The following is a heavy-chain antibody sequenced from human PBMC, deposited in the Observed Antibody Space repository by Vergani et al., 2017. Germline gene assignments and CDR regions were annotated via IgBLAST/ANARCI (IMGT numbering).Heavy chain of an antibody. CDR1: GFTFSSYA. CDR2: ISYDGSNK. Sequence: QVQLVESGGGVVQPGRSLRLSCAASGFTFSSYAMHWVRQAPGKGLEWVAVISYDGSNKYYADSVKGRFTISRDNSKNTLYLQMNSLRAEDTAVYYCARAGYDXWSGYLVYYYYMDVWGKGTTVTVSS. V-gene: IGHV3-30-3*01. CDR3: ARAGYDXWSGYLVYYYYMDV. J-gene: IGHJ6*03. D-gene: IGHD3-3*01.